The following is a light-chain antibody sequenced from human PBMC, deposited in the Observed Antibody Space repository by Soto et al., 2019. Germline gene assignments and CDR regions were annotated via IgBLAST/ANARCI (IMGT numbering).Light chain of an antibody. J-gene: IGKJ4*01. CDR1: QGISSD. Sequence: DIQLTQSPSFLSASVGDRVTITCRASQGISSDLAWHQQKPGKAPKLLIYAASTLQSGVPSRFSGSGSGTEFTLTITSLQPEDVATYYCQQLNDDPLTFGGGTKVEVK. V-gene: IGKV1-9*01. CDR2: AAS. CDR3: QQLNDDPLT.